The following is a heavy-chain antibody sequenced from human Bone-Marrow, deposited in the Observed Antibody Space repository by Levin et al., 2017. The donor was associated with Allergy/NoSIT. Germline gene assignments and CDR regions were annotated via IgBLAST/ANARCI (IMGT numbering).Heavy chain of an antibody. V-gene: IGHV4-59*01. Sequence: SETLSLTCTVSGGSINSYYWNWIRQPPGKGLEWIGYIYYTGTTDYKPSLRSRVSISLDTSKNLFSLKLTSVTAADSAVYYCARGAYASGSLTFDIRDQGTLVTVSS. D-gene: IGHD3-10*01. CDR2: IYYTGTT. J-gene: IGHJ4*02. CDR1: GGSINSYY. CDR3: ARGAYASGSLTFDI.